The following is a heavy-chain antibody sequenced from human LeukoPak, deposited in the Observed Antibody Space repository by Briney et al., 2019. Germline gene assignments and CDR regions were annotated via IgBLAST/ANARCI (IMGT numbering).Heavy chain of an antibody. J-gene: IGHJ4*02. CDR1: GGSISSIGYY. Sequence: SETLSLTCTVSGGSISSIGYYWGWIRQPPGEGLECIGSIYYGGSTYYNPSLRSRVTISVDTSKNQFSLKLSSVTAADTAVYYCARIVGYSYGHIDYWGQGTLVTVSS. V-gene: IGHV4-39*01. D-gene: IGHD5-18*01. CDR2: IYYGGST. CDR3: ARIVGYSYGHIDY.